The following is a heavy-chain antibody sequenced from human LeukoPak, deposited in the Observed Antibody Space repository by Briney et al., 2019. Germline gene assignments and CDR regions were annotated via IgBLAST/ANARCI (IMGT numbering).Heavy chain of an antibody. V-gene: IGHV4-34*01. CDR3: ATDHPADIVVVVAARSFDY. CDR1: GGSFSGYY. J-gene: IGHJ4*02. D-gene: IGHD2-15*01. Sequence: PSETLSLTCAVYGGSFSGYYWSWIRQPPGKGLEWIGEINHSGSTNYNPSLKSRVTISVDTSKNQFSLKLSSVTAADTAVYYCATDHPADIVVVVAARSFDYWGQGTLVTVSS. CDR2: INHSGST.